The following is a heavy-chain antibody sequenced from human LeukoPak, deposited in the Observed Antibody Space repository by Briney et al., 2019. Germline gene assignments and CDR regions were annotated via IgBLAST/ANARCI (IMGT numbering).Heavy chain of an antibody. Sequence: GGSLRLSCAASGFTFSSYWMSWARQAPGKGLEWVANIKQDGSEKYYVDSVKGRFTISRDNAKNSLYLQMNSLRAEDTAVYYCARDLGDSSGYIFDYWGQGTLVTVSS. D-gene: IGHD3-22*01. CDR2: IKQDGSEK. J-gene: IGHJ4*02. V-gene: IGHV3-7*01. CDR3: ARDLGDSSGYIFDY. CDR1: GFTFSSYW.